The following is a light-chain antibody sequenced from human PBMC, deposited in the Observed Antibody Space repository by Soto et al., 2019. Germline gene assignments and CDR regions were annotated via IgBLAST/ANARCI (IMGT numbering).Light chain of an antibody. J-gene: IGKJ5*01. CDR3: QQYHNWPIT. CDR2: DAS. V-gene: IGKV3-15*01. Sequence: ELVMTQSPATQSVSPGEGATLSCRASQSVSSNLAWHQQKPGQAPRILMYDASTRATGISARFSGSGSGTEFTLTISSLQSEDFAVYYCQQYHNWPITFGQGTRLEIK. CDR1: QSVSSN.